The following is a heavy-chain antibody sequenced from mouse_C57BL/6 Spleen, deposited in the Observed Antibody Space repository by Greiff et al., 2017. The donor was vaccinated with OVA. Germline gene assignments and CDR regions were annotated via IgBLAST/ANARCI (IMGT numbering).Heavy chain of an antibody. CDR1: GFSLTSYG. Sequence: VKLQESGPGLVAPSQSLSITCTVSGFSLTSYGVSWVRQPPGTGLEWLGVIWGDGGPNYHSALISRLGIRTDNSKSQVFLKLNSLQTDDTATYYWAKKDYDYDYYAMDYWGQGTSVTVSS. V-gene: IGHV2-3*01. CDR3: AKKDYDYDYYAMDY. J-gene: IGHJ4*01. D-gene: IGHD2-4*01. CDR2: IWGDGGP.